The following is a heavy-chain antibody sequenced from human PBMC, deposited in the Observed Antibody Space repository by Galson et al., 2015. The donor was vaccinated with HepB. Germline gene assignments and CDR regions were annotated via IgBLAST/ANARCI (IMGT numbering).Heavy chain of an antibody. CDR3: ARDYYDSSSFDY. Sequence: SVKVSCKASGFTFSNSVVQWVRQAPGQGLEWMGWISPFSQYTYYAQKLQGRVTMTTDTSTSTAYMELSSLRSEDTAVYYCARDYYDSSSFDYWGQGTLVTVSS. CDR1: GFTFSNSV. J-gene: IGHJ4*02. D-gene: IGHD3-22*01. V-gene: IGHV1-18*01. CDR2: ISPFSQYT.